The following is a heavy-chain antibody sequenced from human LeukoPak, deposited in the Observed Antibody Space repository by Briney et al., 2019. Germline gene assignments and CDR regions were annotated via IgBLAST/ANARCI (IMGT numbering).Heavy chain of an antibody. V-gene: IGHV3-30*02. CDR1: GFTFSSYG. Sequence: GGSLRLSCAASGFTFSSYGMHWVRQAPGKGLEWVSFIRYDGSNKYYADSVKGRSTISRDNSKNTLYLQMNSMRAEDTAVYYCAKGTGDYWGQGTLVTVSS. CDR2: IRYDGSNK. D-gene: IGHD1-14*01. CDR3: AKGTGDY. J-gene: IGHJ4*02.